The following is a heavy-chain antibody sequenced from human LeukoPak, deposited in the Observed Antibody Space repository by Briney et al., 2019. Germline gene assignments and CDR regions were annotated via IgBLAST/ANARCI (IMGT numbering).Heavy chain of an antibody. D-gene: IGHD2-21*02. CDR1: GFTFSNYG. J-gene: IGHJ4*02. V-gene: IGHV3-30*02. CDR3: ARDRGSTWGFGVGTYYFDY. Sequence: GGSLRLSCATSGFTFSNYGMHWVRQAPGKGLEWVAFIRYDGRSQYYANSVKGRFTISRDNSKNTLYLQLNSLRAEDTAVYYCARDRGSTWGFGVGTYYFDYWGQGTLVTVSS. CDR2: IRYDGRSQ.